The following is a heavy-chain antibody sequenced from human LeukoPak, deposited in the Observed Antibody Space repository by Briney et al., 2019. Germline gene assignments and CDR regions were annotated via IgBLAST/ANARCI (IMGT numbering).Heavy chain of an antibody. Sequence: PGGSLRLSCAASGLTFSSYAMSWVRQAPGKGLEWVGRIRTKPNNYATSYAASVRGRFSISRDDSKNTAYLQMESLKTEDTAVYYCTSDTRGHFDYWGQGSLVSVSS. CDR3: TSDTRGHFDY. CDR1: GLTFSSYA. J-gene: IGHJ4*02. D-gene: IGHD2-2*01. V-gene: IGHV3-73*01. CDR2: IRTKPNNYAT.